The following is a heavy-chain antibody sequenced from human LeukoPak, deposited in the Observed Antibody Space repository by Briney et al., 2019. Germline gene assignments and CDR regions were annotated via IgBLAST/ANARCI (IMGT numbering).Heavy chain of an antibody. V-gene: IGHV3-74*01. CDR1: GVTFSGHS. Sequence: TGGSVRLSCAASGVTFSGHSMHWVRQAPGQGLVWVSGISRDGTITNYADAVKGRFTISRDNAKNTLYLQMNSLRVEDTAVYSCARGWYGPDYCGQGTLVTVSS. CDR3: ARGWYGPDY. J-gene: IGHJ4*02. CDR2: ISRDGTIT. D-gene: IGHD1-14*01.